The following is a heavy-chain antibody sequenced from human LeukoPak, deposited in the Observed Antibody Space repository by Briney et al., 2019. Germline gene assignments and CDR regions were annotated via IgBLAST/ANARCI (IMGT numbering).Heavy chain of an antibody. Sequence: SVTVSFTASGGTFSIYAISWVRQAPGQGLEWMGRIIPILGIANYAQKFQGRVTITADKSTSTAYMELSSLRSEDTAVYYCARDYAVTTGYYGMDVWGQGTTVTVSS. CDR3: ARDYAVTTGYYGMDV. CDR1: GGTFSIYA. V-gene: IGHV1-69*04. CDR2: IIPILGIA. D-gene: IGHD4-17*01. J-gene: IGHJ6*02.